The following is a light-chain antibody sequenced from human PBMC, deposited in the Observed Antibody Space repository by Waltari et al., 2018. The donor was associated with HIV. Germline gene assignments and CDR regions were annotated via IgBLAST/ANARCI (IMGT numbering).Light chain of an antibody. J-gene: IGKJ1*01. CDR3: QQYYSTPRT. Sequence: DIVMTQSPDSLAVSLGERATINCKSSQSVLYSSNNKNYLALYQQKPGQSPKLLIYWASTRESGVPDRFSGSGSGTDFTLTISSLQAEDVAVYYCQQYYSTPRTFGQGTKVEIK. V-gene: IGKV4-1*01. CDR2: WAS. CDR1: QSVLYSSNNKNY.